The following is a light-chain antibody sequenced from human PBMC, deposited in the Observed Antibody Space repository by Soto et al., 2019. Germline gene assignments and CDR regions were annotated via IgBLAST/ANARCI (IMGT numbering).Light chain of an antibody. CDR1: SSDVGGYNY. CDR3: SSYAGSNNHVV. V-gene: IGLV2-8*01. CDR2: EVS. J-gene: IGLJ2*01. Sequence: QSALTQPPSASGSPGQSVTISCTGTSSDVGGYNYVSWYQQHPGKAAKLMIYEVSKRPSGVPDRFSGSKSGNTASLTVSGLQAEDEADSYCSSYAGSNNHVVFGGGTKLTVL.